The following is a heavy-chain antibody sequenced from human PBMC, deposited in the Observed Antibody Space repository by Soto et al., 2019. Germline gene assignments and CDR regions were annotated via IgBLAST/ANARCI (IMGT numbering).Heavy chain of an antibody. Sequence: GGSLRLSCAASGFTFSNYPMSWVRQAPGKGLEWVSGISGSGDITDYADSVKGRFTISRDNSKNTPYLQINGLRAEDTAVYFCVREVRLNSGWPPPLWGQGTLVTVSS. CDR3: VREVRLNSGWPPPL. D-gene: IGHD5-12*01. CDR2: ISGSGDIT. CDR1: GFTFSNYP. J-gene: IGHJ1*01. V-gene: IGHV3-23*01.